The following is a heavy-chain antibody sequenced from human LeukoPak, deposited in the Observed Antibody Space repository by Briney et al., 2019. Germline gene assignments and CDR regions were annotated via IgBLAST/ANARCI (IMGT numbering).Heavy chain of an antibody. CDR2: ISYDGSNK. J-gene: IGHJ6*02. CDR1: GFTFSSYA. D-gene: IGHD3-22*01. CDR3: ARKYYYDSSGYNYYYGMDV. Sequence: PGGSLRLSCAASGFTFSSYAMHWVRQAPGKGLGWVAVISYDGSNKYYADSVKGRFTISRDNSKNTLYLQMNSLRAEDTAVYYCARKYYYDSSGYNYYYGMDVWGQGTTVTVSS. V-gene: IGHV3-30-3*01.